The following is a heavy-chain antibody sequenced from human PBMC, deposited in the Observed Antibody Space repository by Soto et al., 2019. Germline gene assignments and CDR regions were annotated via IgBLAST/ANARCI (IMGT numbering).Heavy chain of an antibody. CDR3: TTLGGYCSSGSCYIGDY. Sequence: GGSLRLSCAASGFTFSNAWMSWVRQAPGKGLEWVGRIKSKTDGGTTDYAAPVKGRFTISRDDSKNTLYLQMNSLKTEDTAVYYCTTLGGYCSSGSCYIGDYWGQGTLVTVSS. CDR2: IKSKTDGGTT. V-gene: IGHV3-15*01. CDR1: GFTFSNAW. D-gene: IGHD2-15*01. J-gene: IGHJ4*02.